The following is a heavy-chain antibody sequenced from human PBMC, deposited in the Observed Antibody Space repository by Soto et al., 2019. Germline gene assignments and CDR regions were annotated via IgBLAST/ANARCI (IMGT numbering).Heavy chain of an antibody. D-gene: IGHD4-17*01. CDR2: INAGGSDI. J-gene: IGHJ3*02. CDR3: ASVDYGDYDAFDI. CDR1: GFTFSTYA. Sequence: QPXESLRLSCAASGFTFSTYAMSWVRQAAGKGLEWVSAINAGGSDIYHADSVKGRFTISRDNAKNSLYLQMNSLRAEDTAVYYCASVDYGDYDAFDIWGQGTMVTVSS. V-gene: IGHV3-23*01.